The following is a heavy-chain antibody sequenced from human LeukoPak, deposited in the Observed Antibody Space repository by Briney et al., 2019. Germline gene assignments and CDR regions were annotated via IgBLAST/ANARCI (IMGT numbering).Heavy chain of an antibody. CDR1: GFTFSSYW. Sequence: GGSLRLSCAASGFTFSSYWMSWVRQAPGKGLEWVANIKQDGSEKYYVDSVKGRFTISRDNAKNSLYLQMNSLRAEDTAVYYCARTTHYYDSSGFLNWGQGTLVTVSS. CDR2: IKQDGSEK. V-gene: IGHV3-7*01. J-gene: IGHJ4*02. D-gene: IGHD3-22*01. CDR3: ARTTHYYDSSGFLN.